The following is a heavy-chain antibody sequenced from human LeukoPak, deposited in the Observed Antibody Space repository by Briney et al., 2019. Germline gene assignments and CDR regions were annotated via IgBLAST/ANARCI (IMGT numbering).Heavy chain of an antibody. D-gene: IGHD2-2*01. CDR1: GFTFSSYA. CDR2: ISGSGGST. Sequence: GGSLRLSCAAPGFTFSSYAMSWVRQAPGKGLEWVSAISGSGGSTYYADSVKGRFTISRDNSKNTVYLQMNSLRAEDTANYYCAKRSTGYYFDSWGQGTLVTVSS. CDR3: AKRSTGYYFDS. J-gene: IGHJ4*02. V-gene: IGHV3-23*01.